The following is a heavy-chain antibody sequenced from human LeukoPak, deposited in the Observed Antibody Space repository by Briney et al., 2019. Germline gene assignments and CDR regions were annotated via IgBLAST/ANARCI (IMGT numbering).Heavy chain of an antibody. J-gene: IGHJ4*02. D-gene: IGHD3-22*01. Sequence: PSETLSLTCTVSGGSISSYYWSWIRQPPGKGLEWIGYIYYSGGTNYNPSLKSRVTISVDTSKNQFSLKLSSVTAADTAVYYCARLWGGDTYYYDSSGYYVDYWGQGTLVTVSS. CDR2: IYYSGGT. V-gene: IGHV4-59*08. CDR3: ARLWGGDTYYYDSSGYYVDY. CDR1: GGSISSYY.